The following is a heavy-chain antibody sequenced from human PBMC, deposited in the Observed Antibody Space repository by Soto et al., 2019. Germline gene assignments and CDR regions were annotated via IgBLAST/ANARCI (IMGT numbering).Heavy chain of an antibody. V-gene: IGHV3-23*01. J-gene: IGHJ3*02. CDR2: ISGSGGST. Sequence: EVQLLESGGGLVQPGGSLRLSCAASGFTFSSYAMSWVRQAPGKGLEWVSAISGSGGSTYYADSVKGRFTISRDNAKNTLYLQINSLSAEDTAVYYCAKDQIRGRGAAAGLAFDIWGQGTMVTVSS. CDR3: AKDQIRGRGAAAGLAFDI. D-gene: IGHD6-13*01. CDR1: GFTFSSYA.